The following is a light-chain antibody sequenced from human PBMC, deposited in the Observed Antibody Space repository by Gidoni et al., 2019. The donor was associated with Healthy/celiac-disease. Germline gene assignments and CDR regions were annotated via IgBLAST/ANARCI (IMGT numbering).Light chain of an antibody. CDR2: AAS. CDR3: QQLNSYPLT. Sequence: IPLTQSPSSLSASVGDSVTITCRASQGISSYLAWYQQKPGKAPKLLLYAASTVQSGVPSRFSGSVSGTDFTLTISSLQPEDFATYYCQQLNSYPLTFGGGTKVEIK. V-gene: IGKV1-9*01. CDR1: QGISSY. J-gene: IGKJ4*01.